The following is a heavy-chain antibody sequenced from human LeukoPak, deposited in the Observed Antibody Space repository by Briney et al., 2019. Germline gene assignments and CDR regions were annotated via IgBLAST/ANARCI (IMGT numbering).Heavy chain of an antibody. CDR3: AKGGSSFLYGMDV. CDR2: ISWNSGSI. D-gene: IGHD6-13*01. V-gene: IGHV3-9*01. CDR1: GFTFDDYA. J-gene: IGHJ6*02. Sequence: SLRLSCAASGFTFDDYAMHWVRQAPGKGLEWVSGISWNSGSIGYADSVKGRFTISRDNAKNSLYLQMNSLRAEDTALYYCAKGGSSFLYGMDVWGQGTMVTVSS.